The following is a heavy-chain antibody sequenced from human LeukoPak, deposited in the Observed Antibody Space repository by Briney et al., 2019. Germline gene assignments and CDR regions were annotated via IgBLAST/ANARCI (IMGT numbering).Heavy chain of an antibody. D-gene: IGHD3-22*01. J-gene: IGHJ4*02. CDR3: ATYYDTTAYTFDC. Sequence: GGSLRLSCAASGVTFSSIWMHWVRQAPGKGLVWVSRISTDGSSTSYADSVKGRFTVSRDNAKNTLYLQMNSLTAEDTAVYYCATYYDTTAYTFDCRGQGTLVTVSS. CDR2: ISTDGSST. V-gene: IGHV3-74*01. CDR1: GVTFSSIW.